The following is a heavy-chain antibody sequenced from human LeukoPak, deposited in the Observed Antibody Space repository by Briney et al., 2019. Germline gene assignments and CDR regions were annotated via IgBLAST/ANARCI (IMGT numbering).Heavy chain of an antibody. J-gene: IGHJ4*02. D-gene: IGHD4-17*01. CDR2: ISGSGGST. CDR1: GFTFSSDA. Sequence: GGSLRLSCAASGFTFSSDAMSWVRQAPGKGLEWVSAISGSGGSTYYADSVKGRFTISRDNSKNTLYLQMNSLRAEDTAVYYCAKDLNYGDFESPNFDYWGQGTLVTVSS. V-gene: IGHV3-23*01. CDR3: AKDLNYGDFESPNFDY.